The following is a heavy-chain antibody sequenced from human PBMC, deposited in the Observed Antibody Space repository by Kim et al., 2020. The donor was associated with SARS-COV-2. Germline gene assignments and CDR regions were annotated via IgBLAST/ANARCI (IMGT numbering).Heavy chain of an antibody. V-gene: IGHV3-49*02. J-gene: IGHJ4*02. D-gene: IGHD4-17*01. Sequence: YAASVKGGFTISRDDSKSIAYLQMNSLKTEDTAVYYCTRALPTVTTSSYYWGQGTLVTVSS. CDR3: TRALPTVTTSSYY.